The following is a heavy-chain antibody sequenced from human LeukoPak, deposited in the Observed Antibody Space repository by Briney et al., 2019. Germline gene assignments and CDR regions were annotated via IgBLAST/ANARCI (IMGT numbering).Heavy chain of an antibody. J-gene: IGHJ4*02. CDR2: IYSGGST. Sequence: PGGSLRLSCAASGFTVSSNYMNWVRQAPGKGLEWVSVIYSGGSTYYADSVKGRFTISRDNSKNTLYLQMNSLRGEDTAVYYCAVQAVTRNYFDYWGQGTLVTVSS. CDR3: AVQAVTRNYFDY. D-gene: IGHD4-17*01. V-gene: IGHV3-53*01. CDR1: GFTVSSNY.